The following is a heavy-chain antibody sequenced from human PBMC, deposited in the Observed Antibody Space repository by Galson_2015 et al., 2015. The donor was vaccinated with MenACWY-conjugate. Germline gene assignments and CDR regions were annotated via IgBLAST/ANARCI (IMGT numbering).Heavy chain of an antibody. CDR3: AKDHKD. Sequence: SLRLSCAASGFTFSTFAMSWVRQAPGKGLEWVSVIRGSAGSTYYADSVKGRFTISRDNSMNTVYLLMNSLRDEDTAVYYCAKDHKDWGQGTLVTVSS. V-gene: IGHV3-23*01. CDR2: IRGSAGST. CDR1: GFTFSTFA. J-gene: IGHJ4*02.